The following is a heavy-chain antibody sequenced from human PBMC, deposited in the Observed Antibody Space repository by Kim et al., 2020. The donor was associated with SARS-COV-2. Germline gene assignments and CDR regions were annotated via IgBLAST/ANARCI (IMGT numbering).Heavy chain of an antibody. CDR3: ARDLLTTVARQYYYYYGM. V-gene: IGHV4-34*01. CDR2: INHSGST. Sequence: SETLSLTCAVYGGSFSGYYWSWIRQPPGKGLEWIGEINHSGSTNYNPSLKSRVTISVDTSKNQFSLKLSSVTAADTAVYYCARDLLTTVARQYYYYYGM. CDR1: GGSFSGYY. J-gene: IGHJ6*01. D-gene: IGHD4-17*01.